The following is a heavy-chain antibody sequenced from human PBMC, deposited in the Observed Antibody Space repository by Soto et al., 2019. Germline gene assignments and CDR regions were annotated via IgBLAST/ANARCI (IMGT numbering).Heavy chain of an antibody. CDR1: GFTFSSYA. V-gene: IGHV3-30-3*01. J-gene: IGHJ6*02. CDR3: AREAAADSGMDV. D-gene: IGHD6-13*01. Sequence: QVQLLESGGGVVQPGRSLRLSCAASGFTFSSYAMHWVRQAPGKGLEWVAVISYDGSNKYYADSVKGRFTISRDNSKNTLYLQMNSLRAEDTAVYYCAREAAADSGMDVWGQGTTVTVSS. CDR2: ISYDGSNK.